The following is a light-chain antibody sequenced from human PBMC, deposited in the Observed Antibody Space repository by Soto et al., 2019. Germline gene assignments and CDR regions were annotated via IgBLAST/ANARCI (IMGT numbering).Light chain of an antibody. V-gene: IGKV1-5*03. Sequence: DIQMTQSPSSLSAFVGDRVTITCRASQSVSGWLAWYQQKPGKAPKLLIYKASTLKSGVPSRFSGSGSGTEFTLTISSLQPDDFATYYCQHYNSYSEAFGQGTKV. J-gene: IGKJ1*01. CDR1: QSVSGW. CDR3: QHYNSYSEA. CDR2: KAS.